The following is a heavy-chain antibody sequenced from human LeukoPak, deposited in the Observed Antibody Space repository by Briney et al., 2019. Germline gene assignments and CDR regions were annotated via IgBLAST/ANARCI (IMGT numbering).Heavy chain of an antibody. V-gene: IGHV5-51*01. CDR2: IYPGDSDI. J-gene: IGHJ4*02. CDR1: GYSFTSYW. D-gene: IGHD3-16*01. Sequence: HGESLKISCKGSGYSFTSYWIGWVRQLPGKGLEWMGTIYPGDSDIRYSPSFQGQVTISADKSISIAYLQWSSLKASDTAMYYCVRPSQSGGGQDYWGQGTLVTVSS. CDR3: VRPSQSGGGQDY.